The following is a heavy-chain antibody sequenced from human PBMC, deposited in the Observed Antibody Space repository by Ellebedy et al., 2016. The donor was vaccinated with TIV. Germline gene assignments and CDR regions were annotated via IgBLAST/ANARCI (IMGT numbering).Heavy chain of an antibody. Sequence: GESLKISCAASGFSFSSYAMSWVRQAPGKGLEWVSGIVGSGGSRYADSVKGRFTISRDNSKSMVHLQMNSLRPEDTAVYYCAKDRTSGDGYWVFDQWGQGTLVTVSS. J-gene: IGHJ4*02. CDR2: IVGSGGSR. CDR3: AKDRTSGDGYWVFDQ. D-gene: IGHD5-18*01. CDR1: GFSFSSYA. V-gene: IGHV3-23*01.